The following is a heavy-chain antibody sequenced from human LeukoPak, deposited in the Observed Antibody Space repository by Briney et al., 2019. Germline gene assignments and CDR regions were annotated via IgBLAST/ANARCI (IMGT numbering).Heavy chain of an antibody. CDR3: ARDLSPAHC. CDR2: INGDGSST. CDR1: GFTFSSYW. J-gene: IGHJ4*02. V-gene: IGHV3-74*01. Sequence: GGSLRLSCAASGFTFSSYWMHWVRQAPGKGLVWVSRINGDGSSTGYADSAKGRFTISRDNAKSTLYLQMNSLRAEDTAVYYCARDLSPAHCWGQGTLVTVSS. D-gene: IGHD2/OR15-2a*01.